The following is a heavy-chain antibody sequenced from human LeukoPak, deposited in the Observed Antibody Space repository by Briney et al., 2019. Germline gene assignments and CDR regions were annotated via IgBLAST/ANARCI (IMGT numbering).Heavy chain of an antibody. Sequence: PGGSLRLSCAASGFTFSSFAMSWVRQAPGKGLEWVSVIGGSDSSTYYADSVKGRFTISRDNAKNSLYLQMNSLRAEDTAVYYCAREDSSGYYLPMDYFDYWGQGTLVTVSS. D-gene: IGHD3-22*01. J-gene: IGHJ4*02. CDR3: AREDSSGYYLPMDYFDY. CDR2: IGGSDSST. V-gene: IGHV3-23*01. CDR1: GFTFSSFA.